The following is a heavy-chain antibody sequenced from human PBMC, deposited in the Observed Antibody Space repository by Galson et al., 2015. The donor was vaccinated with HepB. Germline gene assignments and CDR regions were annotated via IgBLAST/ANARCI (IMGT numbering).Heavy chain of an antibody. V-gene: IGHV3-48*01. CDR1: GFTFSRHT. CDR2: ISTNGATI. CDR3: TRDSFYFDYRGGPDY. Sequence: SLRLSCAASGFTFSRHTMSWLRQTPGQGLQWVSYISTNGATIHYADSVKGRFTVARDNSQNTLYLQMSSPRPGDTAVYYCTRDSFYFDYRGGPDYWGRGTLVTVSS. D-gene: IGHD2-15*01. J-gene: IGHJ4*02.